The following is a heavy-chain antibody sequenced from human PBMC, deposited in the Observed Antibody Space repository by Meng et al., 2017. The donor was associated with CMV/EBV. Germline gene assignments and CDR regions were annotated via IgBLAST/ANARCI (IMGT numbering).Heavy chain of an antibody. CDR3: ARHERGPADQFDY. D-gene: IGHD2-2*01. J-gene: IGHJ4*02. CDR1: GYSFTSYW. CDR2: IYPGDSDT. Sequence: GESLKISCKGSGYSFTSYWIDWVRQMPGKGLEWMGIIYPGDSDTRYSPAFQGQVTISADKSFNTAYLQWSSLKASDTAMYYCARHERGPADQFDYWGQGTLVTVSS. V-gene: IGHV5-51*01.